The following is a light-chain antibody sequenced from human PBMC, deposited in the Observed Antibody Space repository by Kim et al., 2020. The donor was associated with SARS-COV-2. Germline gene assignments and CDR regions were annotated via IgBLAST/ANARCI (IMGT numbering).Light chain of an antibody. CDR2: GKN. Sequence: ALGQTVRITCQGDSLRSYYATWYQQKPVQAPILVIYGKNNRPSGIPDRFSGSSSGNTASLTITGTQAGDEADYYCNSRDTNDNVVFGGGTQLTVL. CDR1: SLRSYY. V-gene: IGLV3-19*01. CDR3: NSRDTNDNVV. J-gene: IGLJ2*01.